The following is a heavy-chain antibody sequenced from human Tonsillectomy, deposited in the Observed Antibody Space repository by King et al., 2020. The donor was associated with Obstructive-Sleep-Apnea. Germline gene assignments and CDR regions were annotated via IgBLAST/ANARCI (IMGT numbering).Heavy chain of an antibody. V-gene: IGHV3-21*01. J-gene: IGHJ6*02. CDR2: ISSSSSYI. CDR3: ARANGSAYYYYGMDV. Sequence: VQLVESGGGLVKPGGSLRLSCAASGFTFSSYTMNWVRQAPGKGLEWVSSISSSSSYIYYADSVKGRFTISRDNAKNSLYLQMNSLRAEDTAVYYCARANGSAYYYYGMDVWGQGTTVTVSS. D-gene: IGHD1-1*01. CDR1: GFTFSSYT.